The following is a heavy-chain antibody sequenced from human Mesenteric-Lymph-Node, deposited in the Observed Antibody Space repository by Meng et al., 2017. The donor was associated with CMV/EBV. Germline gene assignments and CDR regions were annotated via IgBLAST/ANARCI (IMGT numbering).Heavy chain of an antibody. V-gene: IGHV4-39*07. CDR3: ARDLSLIGTGWNRRLYYGMDV. CDR2: LYYSGST. D-gene: IGHD3-9*01. CDR1: GGSISSSSYY. J-gene: IGHJ6*02. Sequence: SETLSLTCTVSGGSISSSSYYWGWIRQPPGKGLEWIGSLYYSGSTYYNPSLKSRVTISVDTSKNQFSLKLSSVSAADTAVYYCARDLSLIGTGWNRRLYYGMDVWGQGTTVTVSS.